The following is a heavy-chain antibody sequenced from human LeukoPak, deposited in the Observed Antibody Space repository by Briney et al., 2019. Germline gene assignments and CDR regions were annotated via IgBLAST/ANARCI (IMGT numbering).Heavy chain of an antibody. Sequence: SETLSLTCTVSGGSINSSNYYWGWIRQPPGKGLEWIGSIYYSGSTNYNPSLKSRVTISVDTSKNQFSLKLSSVTAADTAVYYCARGTSSSGWYDDCWGQGTLVTVSS. V-gene: IGHV4-39*07. J-gene: IGHJ4*02. CDR1: GGSINSSNYY. CDR2: IYYSGST. D-gene: IGHD6-19*01. CDR3: ARGTSSSGWYDDC.